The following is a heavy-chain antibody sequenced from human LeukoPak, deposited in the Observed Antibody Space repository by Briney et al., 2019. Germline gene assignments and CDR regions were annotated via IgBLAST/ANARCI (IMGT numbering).Heavy chain of an antibody. CDR3: AIQPTTRWGY. D-gene: IGHD1-7*01. J-gene: IGHJ4*02. V-gene: IGHV3-30*04. CDR2: ISYDESNK. CDR1: GFTFSSYA. Sequence: GRSLRLSCAASGFTFSSYAMHWVRQAPGKGLEWVAVISYDESNKYYADSVRGRFTISRDNSKNTRYLQMNSLRAEDTAVYYWAIQPTTRWGYWGQGTLVSVSS.